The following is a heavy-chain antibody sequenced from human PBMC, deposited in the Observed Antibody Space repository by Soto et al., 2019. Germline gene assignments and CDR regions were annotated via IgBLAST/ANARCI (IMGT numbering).Heavy chain of an antibody. CDR2: ISYDGSNK. CDR3: ARPEGDIVVVTAIPGYYYGMDV. CDR1: GFTFSSYA. D-gene: IGHD2-21*02. V-gene: IGHV3-30-3*01. Sequence: QVQLVESGGGVVQPGRSLRLSCAASGFTFSSYAMHWVRQAPGKGLEWVAVISYDGSNKYYADSVKGRFTISRDNSKNTLSRQMNSLGAEDTAVYYCARPEGDIVVVTAIPGYYYGMDVWGQGTTVTVSS. J-gene: IGHJ6*02.